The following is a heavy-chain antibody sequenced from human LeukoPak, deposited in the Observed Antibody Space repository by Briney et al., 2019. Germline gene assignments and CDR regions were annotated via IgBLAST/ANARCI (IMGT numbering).Heavy chain of an antibody. J-gene: IGHJ3*02. CDR1: GVSISSYY. V-gene: IGHV4-59*01. CDR2: IYYSGNT. Sequence: SETLSLTCTVSGVSISSYYWSWIRQPPGKGLEWIGYIYYSGNTNYNPSLKSRVTISVDTSKNQFSLKLSSATAADTAVYYCARGYYDSSGYSNTFDIWGQGTMVTVSS. D-gene: IGHD3-22*01. CDR3: ARGYYDSSGYSNTFDI.